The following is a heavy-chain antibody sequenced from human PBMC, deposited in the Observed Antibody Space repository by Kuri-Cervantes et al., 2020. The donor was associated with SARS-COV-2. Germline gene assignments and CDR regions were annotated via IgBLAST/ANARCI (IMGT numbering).Heavy chain of an antibody. D-gene: IGHD2-2*01. CDR3: AKDRELGYCSSTSCRYYYYMDV. CDR1: GFTFSSYA. Sequence: GESLKISCAASGFTFSSYAMSWVRQAPGKGLEWVSAISGSGGSTYYADSVKGRFTISRDNSKNTLYLQMNSLRAEDTAVYYCAKDRELGYCSSTSCRYYYYMDVWGKGTTVTGYS. J-gene: IGHJ6*03. CDR2: ISGSGGST. V-gene: IGHV3-23*01.